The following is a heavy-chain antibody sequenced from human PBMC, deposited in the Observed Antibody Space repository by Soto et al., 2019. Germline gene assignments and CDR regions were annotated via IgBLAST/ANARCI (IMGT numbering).Heavy chain of an antibody. J-gene: IGHJ5*02. CDR3: ARSMKKSIPQLGGFDP. Sequence: SETLSLTCTVSGGSISSYYWSWIRQPPGKGLEWIGYIYYSGSTNYNPSLKSRVTISVDTSKNQFSLKLSSVTAADTAVYYCARSMKKSIPQLGGFDPWGQGTLVTVSS. CDR2: IYYSGST. V-gene: IGHV4-59*01. D-gene: IGHD6-6*01. CDR1: GGSISSYY.